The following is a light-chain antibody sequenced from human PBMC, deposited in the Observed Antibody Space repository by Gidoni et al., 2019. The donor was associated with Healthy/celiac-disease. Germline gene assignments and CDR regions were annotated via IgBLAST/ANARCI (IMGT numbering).Light chain of an antibody. Sequence: DIQMTQSPSSLSASVGDRVTITCQASQDISNYLNWYQQKPGKAPKLLIYDASNLETGVPSRFSGSGSGTDFTFTISRLQPEDIAPYYCQQYDNLLLDGGTKVEIK. V-gene: IGKV1-33*01. CDR3: QQYDNLL. CDR1: QDISNY. CDR2: DAS. J-gene: IGKJ4*01.